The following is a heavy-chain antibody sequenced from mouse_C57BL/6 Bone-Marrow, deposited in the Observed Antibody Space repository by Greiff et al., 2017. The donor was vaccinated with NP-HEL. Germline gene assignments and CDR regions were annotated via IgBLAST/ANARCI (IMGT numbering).Heavy chain of an antibody. V-gene: IGHV1-64*01. J-gene: IGHJ4*01. D-gene: IGHD1-1*01. Sequence: QVQLQQPGAELVKPGASVKLSCKASGYTFTSYWMHWVKQRPGQGLEWIGMIHPNSGSTNYNEKFKSKATLTVDKSSSTAYMQLSSLTSEDSAVYYCARRDWYYGSSYAMDYWGQGTSVTVSS. CDR2: IHPNSGST. CDR3: ARRDWYYGSSYAMDY. CDR1: GYTFTSYW.